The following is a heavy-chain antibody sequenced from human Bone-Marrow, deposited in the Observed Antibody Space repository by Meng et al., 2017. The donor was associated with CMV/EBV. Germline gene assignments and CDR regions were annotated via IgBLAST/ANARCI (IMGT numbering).Heavy chain of an antibody. CDR1: GYTFTSYD. CDR2: MNPNSGNT. V-gene: IGHV1-8*01. CDR3: ARDLYSADIVVVPAAMPRPVDY. D-gene: IGHD2-2*01. Sequence: ASVKVSCKASGYTFTSYDINWVRQATGQGLEWMGWMNPNSGNTGYAQKFQGRVTMTRDTSTSTVYMELSSLRSEDTAVYYCARDLYSADIVVVPAAMPRPVDYWGQGTLVTVSS. J-gene: IGHJ4*02.